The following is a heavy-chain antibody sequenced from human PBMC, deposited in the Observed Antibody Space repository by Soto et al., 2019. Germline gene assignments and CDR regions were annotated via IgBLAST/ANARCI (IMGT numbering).Heavy chain of an antibody. CDR2: ISGSGGST. Sequence: PGGSLRLSCAASGFTFSSYAMSWVRQAPGKGLEWVSAISGSGGSTYYADSVEGRFTISRDNSKNTLYLQMNSLRAEDTAVYYCAKRGYYYYHFDYWGQGTLVTVSS. J-gene: IGHJ4*02. D-gene: IGHD3-22*01. V-gene: IGHV3-23*01. CDR1: GFTFSSYA. CDR3: AKRGYYYYHFDY.